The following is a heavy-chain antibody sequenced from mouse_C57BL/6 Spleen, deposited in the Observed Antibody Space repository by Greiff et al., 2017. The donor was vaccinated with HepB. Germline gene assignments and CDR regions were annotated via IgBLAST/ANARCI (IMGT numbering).Heavy chain of an antibody. J-gene: IGHJ2*01. CDR2: ISSGSSTI. V-gene: IGHV5-17*01. CDR3: ARPNYGSPYYFDY. CDR1: GFTFSDYG. D-gene: IGHD1-1*01. Sequence: EVKLVESGGGLVKPGGSLKLSCAASGFTFSDYGMHWVRQAPEKGLEWVAYISSGSSTIYYADTVKGRFTISRDNAKNTLFLQITSLRSEDTAMYYCARPNYGSPYYFDYWGQGTTLTVSS.